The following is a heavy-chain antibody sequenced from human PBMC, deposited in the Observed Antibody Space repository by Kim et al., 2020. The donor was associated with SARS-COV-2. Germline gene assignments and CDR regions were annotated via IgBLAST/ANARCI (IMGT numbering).Heavy chain of an antibody. Sequence: SETLSLTCTVSGGSISSSSYYWGWIRQPPGKGLEWIGSIYYSGSTYYNPSLKSRVTISVDTSKNQFSLKLGSVTAADTAVYYCARRGLGYCSGGSCYPWFEPWGKGTLVTVSS. CDR3: ARRGLGYCSGGSCYPWFEP. D-gene: IGHD2-15*01. CDR1: GGSISSSSYY. V-gene: IGHV4-39*01. CDR2: IYYSGST. J-gene: IGHJ5*02.